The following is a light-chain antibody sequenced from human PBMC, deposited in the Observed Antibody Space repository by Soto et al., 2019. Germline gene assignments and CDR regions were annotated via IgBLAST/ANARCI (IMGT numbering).Light chain of an antibody. J-gene: IGLJ3*02. V-gene: IGLV2-8*01. Sequence: QSALTQPPSASGSPGQSVTISCTGTSSDVGAYNYVSWYQQRPGKAPKLIIYEVSQRPSGVPDRFSGSKSGNTASLTVSGRQAEDEAYYYCSSHAASGVFGGGTKLTVL. CDR1: SSDVGAYNY. CDR3: SSHAASGV. CDR2: EVS.